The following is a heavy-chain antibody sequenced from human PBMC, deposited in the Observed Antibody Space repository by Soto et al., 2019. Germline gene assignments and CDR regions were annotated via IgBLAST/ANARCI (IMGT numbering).Heavy chain of an antibody. CDR1: GFTFSSYG. J-gene: IGHJ4*02. V-gene: IGHV3-23*01. D-gene: IGHD6-6*01. CDR3: AKERAARQPFDY. Sequence: EVQLLQSGGGLVQPGGSLRLSCAASGFTFSSYGMNWVRQAPGKGLEWVSALDGRGDVRYYADSVKGRFTIYRDNSKNTLFLQMNSLRADDTAVYYCAKERAARQPFDYWGQGTLVTVSS. CDR2: LDGRGDVR.